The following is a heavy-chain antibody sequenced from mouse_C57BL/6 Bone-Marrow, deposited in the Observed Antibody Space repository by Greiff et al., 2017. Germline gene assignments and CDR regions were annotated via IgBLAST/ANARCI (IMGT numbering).Heavy chain of an antibody. CDR2: ISNGGGST. Sequence: EVKLVESGGGLVQPGGSLKLSCAASGFTFSDYYMYWVRQTPEKRLEWVAYISNGGGSTYYPDTVKGRFTISRDNAKNTLYLQMSRLKSEDTAMYYCARHEDGYYVEAWFAYWGQGTLVTVSA. V-gene: IGHV5-12*01. D-gene: IGHD2-3*01. CDR1: GFTFSDYY. CDR3: ARHEDGYYVEAWFAY. J-gene: IGHJ3*01.